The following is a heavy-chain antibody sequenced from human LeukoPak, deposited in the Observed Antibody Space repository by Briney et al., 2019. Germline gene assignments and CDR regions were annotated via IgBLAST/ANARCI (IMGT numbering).Heavy chain of an antibody. J-gene: IGHJ4*02. CDR1: GGSISSYY. Sequence: PSATLSLTCTASGGSISSYYWSWMRQPPGRGLEWIGYIYYSGSTNYNPSLKSRVTISVDTSKNQFSLKLSSVTAADTAVYYCATSPVQLERSNYFDYWGQGTLVTVSS. V-gene: IGHV4-59*08. D-gene: IGHD1-1*01. CDR2: IYYSGST. CDR3: ATSPVQLERSNYFDY.